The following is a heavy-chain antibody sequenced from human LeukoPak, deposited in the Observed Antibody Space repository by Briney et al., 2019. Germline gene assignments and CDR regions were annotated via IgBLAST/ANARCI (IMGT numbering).Heavy chain of an antibody. V-gene: IGHV1-69*06. CDR3: ARRTTYYYGSGSYQPLDY. CDR2: SIRIFGTA. CDR1: GGTFSSYA. D-gene: IGHD3-10*01. J-gene: IGHJ4*02. Sequence: SVKVSCKASGGTFSSYAISWVRQAPGQGLGWMGGSIRIFGTANYAQKFQGRVTITADKSTSTAYMELSSLRSEDTAVYYCARRTTYYYGSGSYQPLDYWGQGTLVTVSS.